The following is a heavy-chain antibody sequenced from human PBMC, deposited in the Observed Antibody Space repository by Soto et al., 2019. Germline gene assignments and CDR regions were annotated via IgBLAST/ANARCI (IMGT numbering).Heavy chain of an antibody. CDR3: VRVGVGIGNHFDS. CDR2: IHYSGRT. V-gene: IGHV4-59*12. Sequence: SETLSLTCAVSNGSISGFYWTWIRQPPGKILEWIGYIHYSGRTDYNPSLTSRATMSVDTSKNQFSLNLKSITAADTAVYYCVRVGVGIGNHFDSWGRGTLVTVSS. CDR1: NGSISGFY. D-gene: IGHD1-26*01. J-gene: IGHJ4*02.